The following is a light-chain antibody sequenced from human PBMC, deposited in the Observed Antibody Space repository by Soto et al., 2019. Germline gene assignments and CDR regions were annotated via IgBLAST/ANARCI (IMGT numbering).Light chain of an antibody. CDR1: ISDIGGYNY. V-gene: IGLV2-14*01. CDR3: SSYTRSRVL. Sequence: QSALTQPASVSGSPGQSITISCTGTISDIGGYNYVSWYQQHPGKAPKLMIYEVSNRPSGVSNRFSGSKSGNTASLTISGLQAEDEADYYCSSYTRSRVLFGGGTKLTVL. J-gene: IGLJ2*01. CDR2: EVS.